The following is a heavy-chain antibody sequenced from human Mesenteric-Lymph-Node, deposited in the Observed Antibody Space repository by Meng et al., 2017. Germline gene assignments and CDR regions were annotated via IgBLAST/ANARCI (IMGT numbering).Heavy chain of an antibody. V-gene: IGHV1-2*02. Sequence: ASVKVSCKASGYTFTGYGISWVRQAPGQGLEWMGWINPNSGGTNYAQKFQGRVTMTRDTSISTAYMELSRLRSDDTAVYYCARKMEGYIVVVPTAMRGWFDPWGQGTLVTVSS. CDR2: INPNSGGT. J-gene: IGHJ5*02. CDR1: GYTFTGYG. CDR3: ARKMEGYIVVVPTAMRGWFDP. D-gene: IGHD2-2*01.